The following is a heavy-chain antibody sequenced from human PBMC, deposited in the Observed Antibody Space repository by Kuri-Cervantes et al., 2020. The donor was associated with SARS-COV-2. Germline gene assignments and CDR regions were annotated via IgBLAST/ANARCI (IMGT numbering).Heavy chain of an antibody. CDR1: GGTFSSYA. Sequence: SVKVSCKASGGTFSSYAISWVRQAPGQGLEWMGRIIPIPGIANYAQKFQGRVTITADKSTSTAYMELSSLRSEDTAVYYCASQDSYGYPVDYWGQGTLVTVSS. D-gene: IGHD5-18*01. CDR3: ASQDSYGYPVDY. V-gene: IGHV1-69*04. J-gene: IGHJ4*02. CDR2: IIPIPGIA.